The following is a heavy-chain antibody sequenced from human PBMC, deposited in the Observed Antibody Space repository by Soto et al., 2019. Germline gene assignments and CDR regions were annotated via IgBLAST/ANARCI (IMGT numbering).Heavy chain of an antibody. CDR2: VFYTGSS. D-gene: IGHD2-21*01. V-gene: IGHV4-59*01. Sequence: VQLQESGPGLVKPSETVSLSCSVSGASITHYYWSWIRQPPRKRLEWVGYVFYTGSSDYNPSLNGRVTISADTYNNQVSLKLTPVTAADKAVYYWGGDRRTCGGGGMGPPKENWFDPWGQGTLVTVSS. J-gene: IGHJ5*02. CDR3: GGDRRTCGGGGMGPPKENWFDP. CDR1: GASITHYY.